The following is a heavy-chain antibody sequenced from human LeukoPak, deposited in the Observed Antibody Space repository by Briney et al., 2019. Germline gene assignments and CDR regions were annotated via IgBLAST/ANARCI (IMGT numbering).Heavy chain of an antibody. CDR2: INHSGST. D-gene: IGHD3-22*01. Sequence: PSETLSLTCAVYGGSFSGYYWSWIRQPPGKGLEWIGEINHSGSTNYNPSLKSRVTISVDTSKNQFSLKLSSVTAADTAVYYCARHRGYYDSSGYYYQALFDYWGQGTLVTVSS. CDR1: GGSFSGYY. J-gene: IGHJ4*02. V-gene: IGHV4-34*01. CDR3: ARHRGYYDSSGYYYQALFDY.